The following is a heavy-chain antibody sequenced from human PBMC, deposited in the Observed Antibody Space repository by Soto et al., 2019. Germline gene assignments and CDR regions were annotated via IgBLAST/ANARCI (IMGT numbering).Heavy chain of an antibody. Sequence: SVKVSCKASGGTFSSYAISWVRQAPGQGLEWMGGIIPIFGTANYAQKFQGRVAITADESTSTAYMELSSLRSEDTAVYYCARHDYGDYWFDPWGQGTLVTVSS. V-gene: IGHV1-69*13. J-gene: IGHJ5*02. CDR1: GGTFSSYA. D-gene: IGHD4-17*01. CDR3: ARHDYGDYWFDP. CDR2: IIPIFGTA.